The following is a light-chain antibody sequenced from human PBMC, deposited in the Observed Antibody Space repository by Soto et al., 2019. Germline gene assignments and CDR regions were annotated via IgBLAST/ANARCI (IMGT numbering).Light chain of an antibody. Sequence: DIHMPQSPSTLPASVGDRVNITCRASQSISSWLAWYQQKPGKAPKLLIYDASSLESGVPSRFSGSVSGTEFTRTIISLQPDDFATDFCQQYNSYSPWTFGQGTKVDI. CDR1: QSISSW. J-gene: IGKJ1*01. V-gene: IGKV1-5*01. CDR2: DAS. CDR3: QQYNSYSPWT.